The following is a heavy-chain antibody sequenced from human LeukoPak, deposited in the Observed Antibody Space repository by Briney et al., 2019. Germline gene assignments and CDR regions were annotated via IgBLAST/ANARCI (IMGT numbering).Heavy chain of an antibody. V-gene: IGHV4-34*01. J-gene: IGHJ5*02. CDR1: GGSFSGYY. CDR2: INHSGST. Sequence: SETLSLTCAVYGGSFSGYYWSWIRQPPGKGLEWIGEINHSGSTNYNPSLKSRVTISVDTSKNQFSLKLSSVTAADTAVYYCARLLMTTVACFDPWGQGTLVTVSS. D-gene: IGHD4-11*01. CDR3: ARLLMTTVACFDP.